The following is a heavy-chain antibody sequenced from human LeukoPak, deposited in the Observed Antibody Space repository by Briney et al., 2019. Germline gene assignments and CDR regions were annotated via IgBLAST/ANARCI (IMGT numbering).Heavy chain of an antibody. CDR2: INHSGST. D-gene: IGHD5-18*01. CDR1: GGSFSGYY. J-gene: IGHJ4*02. Sequence: SETLSLTCAVYGGSFSGYYWSWIRQPPGKGLEWIGEINHSGSTNYNPSLKSRVTISVDTSKNQFSLKLSSVTAADTAVYYCAGGDVDTAMVTGLMGSTADYWGQGTLVTVSS. CDR3: AGGDVDTAMVTGLMGSTADY. V-gene: IGHV4-34*01.